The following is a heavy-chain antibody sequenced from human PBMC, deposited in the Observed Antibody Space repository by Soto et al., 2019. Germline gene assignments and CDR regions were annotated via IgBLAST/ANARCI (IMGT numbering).Heavy chain of an antibody. Sequence: QVQLVESGGGVVQPGRSLRLSCAASGFTFSSYVMHWVRQAPGKGLEWVALISYDGSNKYYADSMKGRFTISRDNSKNTLYLQMNSLRVEDTAVYYCARGMAGTEVFDYWGQGTLVTVSS. CDR2: ISYDGSNK. D-gene: IGHD6-19*01. V-gene: IGHV3-30-3*01. CDR3: ARGMAGTEVFDY. J-gene: IGHJ4*02. CDR1: GFTFSSYV.